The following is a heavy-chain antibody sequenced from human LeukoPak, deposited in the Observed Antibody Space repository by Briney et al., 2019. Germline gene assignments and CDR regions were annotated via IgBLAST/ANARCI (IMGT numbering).Heavy chain of an antibody. D-gene: IGHD1-26*01. CDR2: IISHGGNT. J-gene: IGHJ6*03. CDR1: GFSFSSYT. CDR3: ARVRMGATVSNYYYYYMDV. Sequence: GGSLRLSWAASGFSFSSYTMHWVRQAPGKGLEYVSAIISHGGNTHYTNSVKGRFTISRDNSQTTLYLQMGSLRPDDMAVYHCARVRMGATVSNYYYYYMDVWGKGTTVTVSS. V-gene: IGHV3-64*01.